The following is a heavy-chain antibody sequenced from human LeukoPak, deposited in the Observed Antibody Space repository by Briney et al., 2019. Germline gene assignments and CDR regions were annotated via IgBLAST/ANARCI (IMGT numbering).Heavy chain of an antibody. D-gene: IGHD3-3*01. Sequence: GASVKVSCKASGYTFTSYGISWVRQAPGQVLEWMGWISAYNGNTNYAQTLQGRVTMTTDTSTSTAYMEMRSLRSDDTAVYYCARDGKYYDFWSGYYALYYFDYWGQGTLVTVSS. CDR3: ARDGKYYDFWSGYYALYYFDY. CDR2: ISAYNGNT. CDR1: GYTFTSYG. J-gene: IGHJ4*02. V-gene: IGHV1-18*01.